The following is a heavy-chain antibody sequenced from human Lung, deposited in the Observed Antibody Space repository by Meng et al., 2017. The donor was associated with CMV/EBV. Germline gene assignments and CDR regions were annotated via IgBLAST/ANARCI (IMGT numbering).Heavy chain of an antibody. J-gene: IGHJ5*02. CDR2: IIPIVGLT. Sequence: QVQLVQSGTEVKKPGSSVQVSSKASGGTFSNYGISWLRQAPGQGLEWMGGIIPIVGLTNYAQKFQGRVTITADKSTTTAYLELSSLRSADTAVYYCARDVDTTLVGSGWFDPWGQGTLVTVSS. V-gene: IGHV1-69*10. CDR1: GGTFSNYG. D-gene: IGHD5-18*01. CDR3: ARDVDTTLVGSGWFDP.